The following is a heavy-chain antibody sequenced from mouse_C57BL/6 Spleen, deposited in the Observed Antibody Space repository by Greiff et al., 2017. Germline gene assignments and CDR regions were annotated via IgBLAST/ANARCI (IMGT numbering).Heavy chain of an antibody. J-gene: IGHJ3*01. D-gene: IGHD2-2*01. V-gene: IGHV1-15*01. Sequence: VQLQQSGAELVRPGASVTLSCKASGYTFTDYEMHWVKQTPVHGLEWIGAIDPETGGTAYNQKFKGKAILTADKSSSTAYMELRGLTSEDSAVYYCTCGYDGAGFAYWGQGTLVTVSA. CDR1: GYTFTDYE. CDR3: TCGYDGAGFAY. CDR2: IDPETGGT.